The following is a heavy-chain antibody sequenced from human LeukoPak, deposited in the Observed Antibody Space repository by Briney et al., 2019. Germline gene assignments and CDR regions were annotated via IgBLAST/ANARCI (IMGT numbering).Heavy chain of an antibody. D-gene: IGHD7-27*01. J-gene: IGHJ4*02. Sequence: ASVKVSCKASGGTFSSYTISWVRQAPGQGLEWMGRIIPVLGIANYAQKFQGRVTITADKSTSTAYMELSSLRSEDTAVYYCARDVGRELGDYWGQETLVTVSS. CDR1: GGTFSSYT. V-gene: IGHV1-69*04. CDR2: IIPVLGIA. CDR3: ARDVGRELGDY.